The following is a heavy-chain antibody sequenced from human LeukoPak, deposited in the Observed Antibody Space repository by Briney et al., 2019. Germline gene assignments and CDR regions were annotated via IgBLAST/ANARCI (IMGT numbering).Heavy chain of an antibody. CDR2: IYTSGRT. D-gene: IGHD2-15*01. Sequence: SETLSLTCTVPVSGDSVSSKSWSWIRQPPGKGLEWIGYIYTSGRTSYKPSLRSRVTISVDTSKNQFSLTLSSVTAADTAVYYCSVAGSWGQGTLVTVSS. CDR3: SVAGS. V-gene: IGHV4-4*09. CDR1: GDSVSSKS. J-gene: IGHJ4*02.